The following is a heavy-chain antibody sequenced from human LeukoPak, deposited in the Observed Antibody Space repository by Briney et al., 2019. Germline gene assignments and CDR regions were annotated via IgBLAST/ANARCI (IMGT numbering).Heavy chain of an antibody. CDR1: EFTVSSNY. Sequence: PGGSLRLSCAASEFTVSSNYMSWVRQAPGKGPEWVSVIYSGGSTYYANSVKGRFTISRDNSKNTLYLQMNSLRAEDTAVYYCARDHYDSSGYRHDAFDIWGQGTMVTVSS. J-gene: IGHJ3*02. CDR3: ARDHYDSSGYRHDAFDI. CDR2: IYSGGST. V-gene: IGHV3-53*01. D-gene: IGHD3-22*01.